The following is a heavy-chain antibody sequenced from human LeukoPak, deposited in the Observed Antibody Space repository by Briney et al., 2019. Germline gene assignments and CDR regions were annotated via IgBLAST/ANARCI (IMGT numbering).Heavy chain of an antibody. V-gene: IGHV4-4*09. J-gene: IGHJ4*02. CDR2: IHTTEST. CDR1: DDSISSFY. Sequence: SETLSLTCIVSDDSISSFYWSWIRQPPGKGLEWIGYIHTTESTHYNPSLKSRVTISVDTSKSQFSLKLSSVTAADTAVYVCARWSIAVRLFDYWGQGTLVTVSS. CDR3: ARWSIAVRLFDY. D-gene: IGHD6-6*01.